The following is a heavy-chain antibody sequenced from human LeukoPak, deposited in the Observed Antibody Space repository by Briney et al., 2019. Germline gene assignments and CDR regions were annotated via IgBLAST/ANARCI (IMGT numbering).Heavy chain of an antibody. CDR1: GYTFTSYG. CDR3: ARDLRVVPAAKNWFDP. J-gene: IGHJ5*02. CDR2: ISAYNGNT. D-gene: IGHD2-2*01. Sequence: ASVKVSCKASGYTFTSYGISWVRQAPGQGLEWMGWISAYNGNTNYAQKLQGRVTMTTDTSTSTAYMELRSLRSDDTAVYYCARDLRVVPAAKNWFDPWGQGTLVTVSS. V-gene: IGHV1-18*01.